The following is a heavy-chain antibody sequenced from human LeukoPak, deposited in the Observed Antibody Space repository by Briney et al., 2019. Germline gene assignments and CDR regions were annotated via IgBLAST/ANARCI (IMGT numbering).Heavy chain of an antibody. Sequence: GGSLGLSCAASGFTFSSYSMNWVRQAPGKGLEWVSYISSSSSTIYYADSVKGRFTISRDNAKNSLYLQMNSLRAEDTAVYYCVRGITNGYYNDWGQGTLVTVSS. V-gene: IGHV3-48*01. CDR3: VRGITNGYYND. D-gene: IGHD2-8*01. CDR1: GFTFSSYS. CDR2: ISSSSSTI. J-gene: IGHJ1*01.